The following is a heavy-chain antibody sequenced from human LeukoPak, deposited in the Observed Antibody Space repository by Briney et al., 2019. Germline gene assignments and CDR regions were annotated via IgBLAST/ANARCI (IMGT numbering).Heavy chain of an antibody. CDR2: IYHSGST. D-gene: IGHD6-19*01. V-gene: IGHV4-39*07. Sequence: SETLSLTCTVSGGSISSSSYYWGWIRQPPGKGLEWIGSIYHSGSTYYNPSLKSRVTISVDTSKNQFSLKLSSVTAADTAVYYCARDVSQWLDHPYFDYWGQGTLVTVSS. CDR3: ARDVSQWLDHPYFDY. CDR1: GGSISSSSYY. J-gene: IGHJ4*02.